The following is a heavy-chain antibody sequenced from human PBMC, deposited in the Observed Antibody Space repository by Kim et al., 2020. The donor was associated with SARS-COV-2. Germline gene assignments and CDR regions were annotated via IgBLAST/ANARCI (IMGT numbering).Heavy chain of an antibody. D-gene: IGHD5-18*01. CDR1: GYTFTNYG. CDR2: ISAYNGNT. V-gene: IGHV1-18*04. CDR3: GRERGYGDY. J-gene: IGHJ4*02. Sequence: ASVKVSCKASGYTFTNYGISWVRQAPGQGLEWMGWISAYNGNTNYAQNFRGRLTMTTDTSTSTAYMELRSLSSDDTAVYYCGRERGYGDYWGQGTLVTVSS.